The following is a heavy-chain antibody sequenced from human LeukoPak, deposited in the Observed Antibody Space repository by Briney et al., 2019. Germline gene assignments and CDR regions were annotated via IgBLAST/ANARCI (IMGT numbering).Heavy chain of an antibody. CDR1: GFTFSSYW. J-gene: IGHJ4*02. V-gene: IGHV3-74*01. Sequence: GGSLRLSCAASGFTFSSYWMHWVRQAPGKGLAWVSRINSDGSSTSYADSVKGRFTISRDNAKNTLYLQMNSLRAEDTAVYYCARPYGPYDSSGLLDYWGQGTLVTVSS. CDR2: INSDGSST. D-gene: IGHD3-22*01. CDR3: ARPYGPYDSSGLLDY.